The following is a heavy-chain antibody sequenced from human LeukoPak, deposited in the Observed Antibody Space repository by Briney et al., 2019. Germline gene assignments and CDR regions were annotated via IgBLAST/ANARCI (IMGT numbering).Heavy chain of an antibody. V-gene: IGHV4-34*01. Sequence: SETLSLTCAVYGGSFSSYYWSWIRQPPGKGLEWIGEINHSGSTNYNPSPKSRVTISVATSKSQFSLKLSSVTAADTAVYYCARARITMVRGAPPDYWGQGTLVTVSS. CDR2: INHSGST. CDR3: ARARITMVRGAPPDY. CDR1: GGSFSSYY. J-gene: IGHJ4*02. D-gene: IGHD3-10*01.